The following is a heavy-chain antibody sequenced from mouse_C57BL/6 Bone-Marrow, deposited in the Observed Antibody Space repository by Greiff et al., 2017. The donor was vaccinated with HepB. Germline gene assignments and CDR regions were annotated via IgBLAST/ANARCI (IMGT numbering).Heavy chain of an antibody. V-gene: IGHV1-64*01. CDR3: ARTYDYEEFAY. J-gene: IGHJ3*01. CDR1: GYTFTSYW. D-gene: IGHD2-4*01. CDR2: IHPNSGST. Sequence: QVQLQQPGAELVKPGASVKLSCKASGYTFTSYWMHWVKQRPGQGLEWIGMIHPNSGSTNYNEKFKSKATLTVDKSSSTAYMQLSSLTSEDSAVYYCARTYDYEEFAYWGQGTLVTVSA.